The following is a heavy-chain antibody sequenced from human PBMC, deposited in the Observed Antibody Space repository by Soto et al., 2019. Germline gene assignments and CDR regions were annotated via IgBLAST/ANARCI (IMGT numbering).Heavy chain of an antibody. Sequence: GGSLRLSCAASGFTFADYGMSWVRQAPGKGLEWVSGINWNGGSTGYADSVKGRFTISRDNGRNSLYLQMNSLRAEDTALYHCVRAGLEVVPDAMSTKSYYNYMDVWGKGTTVTVSS. V-gene: IGHV3-20*01. CDR3: VRAGLEVVPDAMSTKSYYNYMDV. J-gene: IGHJ6*03. CDR2: INWNGGST. CDR1: GFTFADYG. D-gene: IGHD2-2*01.